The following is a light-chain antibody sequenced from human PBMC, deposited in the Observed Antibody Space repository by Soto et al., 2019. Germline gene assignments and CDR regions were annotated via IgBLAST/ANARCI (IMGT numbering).Light chain of an antibody. CDR3: DQYYSYPFT. V-gene: IGKV1-8*01. CDR1: QGVSSY. Sequence: ATRLTQSPSSFSASTGDTVNVTCRADQGVSSYLAWYQQKPGRAPKLLIYAASTLQSGVPSSFSSGGSGTDITRTIGSLESDGFATEDYDQYYSYPFTFGPRT. CDR2: AAS. J-gene: IGKJ3*01.